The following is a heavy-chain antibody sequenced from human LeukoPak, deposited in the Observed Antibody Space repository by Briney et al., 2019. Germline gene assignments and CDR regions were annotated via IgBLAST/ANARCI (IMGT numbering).Heavy chain of an antibody. V-gene: IGHV4-34*01. J-gene: IGHJ5*02. D-gene: IGHD2-2*01. CDR3: ARGRYCSSTSCTNWFGP. Sequence: AETLSLTCAVYGGSFSGYYWSWIRQPPGKGLEWIGEINHSRITHYNLSLKSRVTMSVVTSKNQLSLKLSSVTAADTAVYYCARGRYCSSTSCTNWFGPWGQGTLVTVSS. CDR1: GGSFSGYY. CDR2: INHSRIT.